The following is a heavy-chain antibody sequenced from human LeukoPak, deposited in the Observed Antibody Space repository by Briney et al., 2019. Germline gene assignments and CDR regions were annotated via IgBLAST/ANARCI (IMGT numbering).Heavy chain of an antibody. V-gene: IGHV3-30*03. CDR1: GFIFRIYG. CDR2: ISYEGDST. CDR3: ARDAQDGMDV. Sequence: GGSLRLSCAASGFIFRIYGMHWVRQAPGKGLEWVALISYEGDSTYYADSVKGRFTISRDNSKDMLYLQMNSLRAEDTAVYYCARDAQDGMDVWGQGTTVTVSS. J-gene: IGHJ6*02.